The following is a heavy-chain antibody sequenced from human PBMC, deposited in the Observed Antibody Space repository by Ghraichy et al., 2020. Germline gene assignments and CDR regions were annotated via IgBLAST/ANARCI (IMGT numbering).Heavy chain of an antibody. CDR2: ISQDGSVK. Sequence: GGSLRLSCAPSGFTFSNYWMSWVRQAAGKGLEWVAKISQDGSVKAHVDSVKGRFTISRDNAKNSLFLQMNSLRVEDTAVYYCVRGPERSSGYDHYFDYWGQGTLVTVSS. CDR3: VRGPERSSGYDHYFDY. J-gene: IGHJ4*02. CDR1: GFTFSNYW. D-gene: IGHD3-22*01. V-gene: IGHV3-7*01.